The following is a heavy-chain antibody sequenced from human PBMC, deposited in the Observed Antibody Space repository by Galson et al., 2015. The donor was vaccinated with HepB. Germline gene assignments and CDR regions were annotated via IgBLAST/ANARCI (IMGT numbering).Heavy chain of an antibody. V-gene: IGHV3-23*01. D-gene: IGHD6-13*01. Sequence: SLRLSCAASGFTFSSYAMSWVRQAPGKGLEWVSAISGSGGSTYYADSVKGRFTISRDNSKNTLYLQMNSLRAEDTAVYYCAKDSRRSSSWWPYFDYWGQGTLVTVSS. CDR2: ISGSGGST. CDR3: AKDSRRSSSWWPYFDY. J-gene: IGHJ4*02. CDR1: GFTFSSYA.